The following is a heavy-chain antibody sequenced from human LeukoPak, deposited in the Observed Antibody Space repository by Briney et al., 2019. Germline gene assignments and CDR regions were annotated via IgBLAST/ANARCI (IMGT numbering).Heavy chain of an antibody. V-gene: IGHV3-23*01. CDR1: GFTFSSHA. J-gene: IGHJ6*02. CDR2: ISGSGGST. Sequence: GGSLRLSFAASGFTFSSHAMRWGRQPPGKGLEWVSAISGSGGSTYYADSVKGRFTISRDNSKNTLYLQMNSLRAEDTAVYYCAKATGVAYYYYGMDVWGQGTTVTVSS. D-gene: IGHD7-27*01. CDR3: AKATGVAYYYYGMDV.